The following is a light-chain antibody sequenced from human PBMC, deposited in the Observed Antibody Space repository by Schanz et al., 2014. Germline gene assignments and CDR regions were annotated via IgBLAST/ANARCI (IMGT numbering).Light chain of an antibody. CDR1: NIGSKN. CDR2: DDS. J-gene: IGLJ3*02. V-gene: IGLV3-21*02. Sequence: SYELTQPPSVSVAPGQTARITCGGNNIGSKNVHWYQQQPGQAPVLVVYDDSDRPSGIPERFSGSNSGNTATLTISRVGAGDEADYYCQVWDSSTLQRVFGGGTKLTVL. CDR3: QVWDSSTLQRV.